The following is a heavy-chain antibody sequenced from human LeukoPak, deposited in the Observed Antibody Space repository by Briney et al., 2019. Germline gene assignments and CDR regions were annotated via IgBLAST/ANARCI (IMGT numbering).Heavy chain of an antibody. CDR3: TRDPRGSYGPDAFDI. V-gene: IGHV3-49*04. D-gene: IGHD1-26*01. CDR1: GFTFGGYA. Sequence: GGSLRLSCTASGFTFGGYAMSWVRQAPGKGLEWVGFIRSKAYGGTTEYAASVKGRFTISRDDSKSFAYLQMNSLKTEDTAVYYCTRDPRGSYGPDAFDIWGQGTMVTVSS. CDR2: IRSKAYGGTT. J-gene: IGHJ3*02.